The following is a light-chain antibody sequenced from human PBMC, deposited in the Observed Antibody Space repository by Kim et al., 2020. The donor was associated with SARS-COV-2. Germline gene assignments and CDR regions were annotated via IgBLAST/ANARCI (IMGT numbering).Light chain of an antibody. CDR3: QQSYSTPWT. CDR2: GAS. CDR1: QSISSY. J-gene: IGKJ1*01. V-gene: IGKV1-39*01. Sequence: VGDRVTITCRASQSISSYLNWYQQRPGKAPTLLIYGASSLQFGVPSRFSGSGSATDFTLTISSLQPEDFTTYYCQQSYSTPWTFGQGTKVDIK.